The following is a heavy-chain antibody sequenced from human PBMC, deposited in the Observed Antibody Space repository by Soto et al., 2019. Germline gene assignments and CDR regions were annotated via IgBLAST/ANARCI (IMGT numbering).Heavy chain of an antibody. CDR2: IYPGDSDT. CDR3: ARHGAVAAPYFDY. V-gene: IGHV5-51*01. D-gene: IGHD6-19*01. Sequence: GESLKISCKGSGYSFTSYWVGWVRQMPGKGLEWMGIIYPGDSDTRYSPSFQGQVTISADKSISTAYLQWSSLKASDTAMYYCARHGAVAAPYFDYWGQGTLVTVSS. CDR1: GYSFTSYW. J-gene: IGHJ4*02.